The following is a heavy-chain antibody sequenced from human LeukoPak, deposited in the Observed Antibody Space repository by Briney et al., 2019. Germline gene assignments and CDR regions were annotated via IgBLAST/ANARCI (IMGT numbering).Heavy chain of an antibody. D-gene: IGHD6-19*01. J-gene: IGHJ4*02. V-gene: IGHV3-53*05. CDR3: ARAYYGWYYFDY. CDR1: GFTVSSNY. CDR2: IYSGGST. Sequence: GGSLRLSCAASGFTVSSNYMSWVRQAPGEGLEWVSVIYSGGSTYYADSVKGRFTISRDNSKNTLYLQMNSLRAEDTAVYYCARAYYGWYYFDYWGQGTLVTVSS.